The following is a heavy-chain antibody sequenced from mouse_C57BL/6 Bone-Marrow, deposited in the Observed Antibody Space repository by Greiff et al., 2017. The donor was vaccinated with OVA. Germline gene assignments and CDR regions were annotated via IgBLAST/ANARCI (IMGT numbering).Heavy chain of an antibody. Sequence: VQLQQSGAELVKPGASVKISCKASGYAFSSYWMNWVQQRPGKGLEWIGQICPGDGDTNYNGKFKGQATLTADKSSSTAYMQISSLTSEDSAVYFGARWGLRRDGSFDYWGQGTTLTVSS. CDR3: ARWGLRRDGSFDY. CDR1: GYAFSSYW. J-gene: IGHJ2*01. CDR2: ICPGDGDT. D-gene: IGHD2-4*01. V-gene: IGHV1-80*01.